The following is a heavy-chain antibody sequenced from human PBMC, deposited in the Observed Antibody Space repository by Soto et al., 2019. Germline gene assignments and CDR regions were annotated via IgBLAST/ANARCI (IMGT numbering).Heavy chain of an antibody. V-gene: IGHV4-34*01. CDR3: ARGRCSSGWRHSSKFDY. CDR1: GGSCSGHY. Sequence: SENLSLTCAVYGGSCSGHYGSWIRQPPGKGLEWIGEINHSGSTNYNPSLKSRVTISVDTSKNQFSLKLSSVTAADTAVYYCARGRCSSGWRHSSKFDYWGQGTLVTVSS. J-gene: IGHJ4*02. D-gene: IGHD6-19*01. CDR2: INHSGST.